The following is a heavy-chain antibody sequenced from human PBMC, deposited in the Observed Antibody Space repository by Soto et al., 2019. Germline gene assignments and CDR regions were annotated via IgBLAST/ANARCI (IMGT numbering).Heavy chain of an antibody. D-gene: IGHD5-12*01. J-gene: IGHJ4*02. CDR3: ARTPGNGYNWYFDY. Sequence: SETLSLTCTVSGGSISSYYWSWIRQPPGKGLEWIGYIYYSGSTNYNPSLKSRVTISVDTSKNQFSLKLSSVTAADTAVYYCARTPGNGYNWYFDYWGQGTLVTVS. CDR1: GGSISSYY. CDR2: IYYSGST. V-gene: IGHV4-59*01.